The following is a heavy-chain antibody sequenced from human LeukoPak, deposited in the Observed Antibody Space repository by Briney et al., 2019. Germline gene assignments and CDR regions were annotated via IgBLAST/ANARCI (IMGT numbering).Heavy chain of an antibody. CDR3: AKGDRETYPAKCDS. Sequence: PGGSLRLSCAASGFTFSSYWMHWVRQAPGKGLVWVSRINSDGSSTSYADSVKGRFTISRDNAKNTLYLQMNSLRAEDTAVYYCAKGDRETYPAKCDSWGQGTLVSVSS. V-gene: IGHV3-74*01. CDR1: GFTFSSYW. CDR2: INSDGSST. J-gene: IGHJ4*02. D-gene: IGHD1-14*01.